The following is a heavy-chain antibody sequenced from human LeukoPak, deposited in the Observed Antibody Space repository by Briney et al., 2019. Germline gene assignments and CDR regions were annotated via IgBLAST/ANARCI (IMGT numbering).Heavy chain of an antibody. CDR1: GFTFSSYG. Sequence: GGSLRLSCAGSGFTFSSYGMHWVRQAPGKGLEWVAVIWYDGSNKYYADSVKGRFTISRDNSKNTLYLQMNSLRAEDTAVYYCARDRYGGGSLGWYYYYYYMDVWGKGTTVTVSS. CDR3: ARDRYGGGSLGWYYYYYYMDV. D-gene: IGHD4-23*01. CDR2: IWYDGSNK. V-gene: IGHV3-33*01. J-gene: IGHJ6*03.